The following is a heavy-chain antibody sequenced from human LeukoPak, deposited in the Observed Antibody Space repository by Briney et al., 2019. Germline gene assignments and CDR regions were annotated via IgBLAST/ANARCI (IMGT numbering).Heavy chain of an antibody. Sequence: GESLKISCKGSGYSFTSDWIGWVRQMPGKGLEWVGIIYPGDSDTRYSPSFQGQVTISADKSISAAYLQWSSLKASDTAIYYCARSWVAGYGTVLDSWGQGTLVTVSS. CDR1: GYSFTSDW. CDR2: IYPGDSDT. J-gene: IGHJ4*02. V-gene: IGHV5-51*01. CDR3: ARSWVAGYGTVLDS. D-gene: IGHD2-15*01.